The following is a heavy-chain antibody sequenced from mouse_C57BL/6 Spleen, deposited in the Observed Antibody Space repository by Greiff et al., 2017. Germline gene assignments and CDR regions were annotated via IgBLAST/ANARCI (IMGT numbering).Heavy chain of an antibody. CDR2: INPGSGGT. CDR3: ARGGLSGTLSYYAMDY. D-gene: IGHD4-1*01. V-gene: IGHV1-54*01. CDR1: GYAFTNYL. Sequence: QVQLQQSGAELVRPGTSVKVSCKASGYAFTNYLIEWVKQRPGQGLEWIGVINPGSGGTNYNEKFKGKATLTADKSSSTAYMQLSSLTSEDSAVYFCARGGLSGTLSYYAMDYWGQGTSVTVSS. J-gene: IGHJ4*01.